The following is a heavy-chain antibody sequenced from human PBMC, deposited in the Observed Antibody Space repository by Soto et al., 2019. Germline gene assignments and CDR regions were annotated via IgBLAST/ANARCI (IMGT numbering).Heavy chain of an antibody. D-gene: IGHD7-27*01. CDR1: GFTLCNYD. V-gene: IGHV3-13*01. CDR2: IGAASDT. CDR3: ARGVLGPGDYYYGMDV. Sequence: PGGSLRLSCAASGFTLCNYDMHWVRQAPGEGLEWVSGIGAASDTYYPVSVQGRFTVPRDNAKKSLYLQMNSLGAGDTAVYYCARGVLGPGDYYYGMDVWGQGTTVTVSS. J-gene: IGHJ6*02.